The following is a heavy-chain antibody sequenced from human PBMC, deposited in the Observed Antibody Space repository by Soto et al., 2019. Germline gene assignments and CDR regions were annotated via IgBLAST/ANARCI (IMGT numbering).Heavy chain of an antibody. CDR1: GFTFSSYA. V-gene: IGHV3-23*01. D-gene: IGHD1-26*01. Sequence: GGSLGLSCAASGFTFSSYAMSWVRQAPGKGLEWVSAISGSGGSTYYADSVKGRFTISRDNSKNTLYLQMNSLRAEDTAVYYCAKSLVGATKVYYYGMDVWGQGTTVTVSS. CDR3: AKSLVGATKVYYYGMDV. CDR2: ISGSGGST. J-gene: IGHJ6*02.